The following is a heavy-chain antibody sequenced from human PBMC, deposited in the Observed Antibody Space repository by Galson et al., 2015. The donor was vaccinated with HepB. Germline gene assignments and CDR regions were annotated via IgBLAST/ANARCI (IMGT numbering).Heavy chain of an antibody. CDR3: TREVRSTFDI. CDR2: ISSSSTSI. D-gene: IGHD3-10*01. V-gene: IGHV3-48*01. CDR1: GFTFSVSN. Sequence: SLRLSCAASGFTFSVSNMNWVRQAPGKGLEWVSYISSSSTSIYYSDSVRGRFTISRDNAKNSLYLQMNSLRAEDTAVYYCTREVRSTFDIWGQGTMVTVSS. J-gene: IGHJ3*02.